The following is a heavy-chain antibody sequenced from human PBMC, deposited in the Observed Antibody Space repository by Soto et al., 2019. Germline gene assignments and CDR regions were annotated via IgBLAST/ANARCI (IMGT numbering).Heavy chain of an antibody. V-gene: IGHV1-3*01. CDR2: INAGNGNT. CDR3: AREIVVVVAARPHFNYYYMDV. Sequence: ASVKVSCKASGYTFTSYAMHWVRQAPGQRLEWMGWINAGNGNTKYSQKFQGRVTITRDTSASTAYMELSSLRSEDTAEYYCAREIVVVVAARPHFNYYYMDVWGKGTTVTVSS. D-gene: IGHD2-15*01. CDR1: GYTFTSYA. J-gene: IGHJ6*03.